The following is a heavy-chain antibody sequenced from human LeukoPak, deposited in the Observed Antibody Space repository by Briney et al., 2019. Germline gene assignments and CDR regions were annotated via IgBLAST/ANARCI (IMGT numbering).Heavy chain of an antibody. J-gene: IGHJ4*02. CDR1: GFTFSSYG. CDR2: IWYDGSNK. V-gene: IGHV3-33*01. Sequence: HPGGSLRLSCAASGFTFSSYGMHWVRQAPGKGLEWVAVIWYDGSNKYYADSVKGRFTISRDNSKNTLYLQMNSLRAEDTAVYYCARDSPSCSSTSCPLEDWGQGTLVTVSS. CDR3: ARDSPSCSSTSCPLED. D-gene: IGHD2-2*01.